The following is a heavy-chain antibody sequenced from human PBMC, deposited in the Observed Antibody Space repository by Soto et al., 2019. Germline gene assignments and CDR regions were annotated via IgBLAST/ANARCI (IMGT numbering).Heavy chain of an antibody. Sequence: QVQLVESGGGVVQPGRSLRLSCAASGFTFSSYAMHRVRQAPGKGLEWVAVISYDGSNKYYADSVKGRFTISRDNSKNTLYLQMNSLRAEDTAVYYCAREKGELPTGYYYYYGMDVWGQGTTVTVSS. V-gene: IGHV3-30-3*01. D-gene: IGHD1-26*01. CDR1: GFTFSSYA. CDR3: AREKGELPTGYYYYYGMDV. J-gene: IGHJ6*02. CDR2: ISYDGSNK.